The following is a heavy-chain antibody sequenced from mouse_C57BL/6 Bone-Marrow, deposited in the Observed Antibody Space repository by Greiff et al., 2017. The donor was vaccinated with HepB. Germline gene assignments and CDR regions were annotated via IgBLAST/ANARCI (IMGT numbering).Heavy chain of an antibody. CDR1: GFNIKDDY. J-gene: IGHJ3*01. D-gene: IGHD1-1*01. CDR3: TDYYGSSYVDWFAY. Sequence: VQLQQSGAELVRPGASVKLSCTASGFNIKDDYMHWVKQRPEQGLEWIGWIDPENGDTEYASKFQGKATITADTSSNTAYLQLSSMTSEDTAVYYCTDYYGSSYVDWFAYWGQGTLVTVSA. V-gene: IGHV14-4*01. CDR2: IDPENGDT.